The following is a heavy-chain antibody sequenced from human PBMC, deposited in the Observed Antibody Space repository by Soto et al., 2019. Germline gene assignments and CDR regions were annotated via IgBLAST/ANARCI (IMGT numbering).Heavy chain of an antibody. CDR1: GGSISSRSYY. D-gene: IGHD6-19*01. CDR2: INYSGST. CDR3: ARDPEGSSGWYAFDY. V-gene: IGHV4-39*07. Sequence: SETLSLTCTVSGGSISSRSYYWAWIRQPPGKGLEWIGSINYSGSTYYNPSLKSRVTISVDTSKNQFSLKLSSVTAADTAVYYCARDPEGSSGWYAFDYWGQGTLVTVSS. J-gene: IGHJ4*02.